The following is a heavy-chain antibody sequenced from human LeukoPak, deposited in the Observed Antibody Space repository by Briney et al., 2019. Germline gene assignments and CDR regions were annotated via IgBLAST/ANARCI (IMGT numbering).Heavy chain of an antibody. CDR2: IYYSGST. CDR3: ARLGPPCSSTSCYGAFDI. D-gene: IGHD2-2*01. CDR1: GGSISSSSYY. V-gene: IGHV4-39*01. Sequence: PSETLSLTCTVSGGSISSSSYYWGWIRQPPGKGLEWIGNIYYSGSTYYNPSLKSRVTISVDTSKNQFSLKLSSVTAADTAVYYCARLGPPCSSTSCYGAFDIWGQGTMVTVSS. J-gene: IGHJ3*02.